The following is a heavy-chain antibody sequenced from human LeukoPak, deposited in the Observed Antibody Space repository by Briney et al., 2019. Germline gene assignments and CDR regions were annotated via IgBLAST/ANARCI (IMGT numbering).Heavy chain of an antibody. CDR1: GFTFSSYG. CDR2: ISYDGSNK. Sequence: GSSLRLSCAASGFTFSSYGMHWVRQAPGKGLEWVTGISYDGSNKHYSDSVKGRLTISRDNSKNTLDLQMNSLTAEDTAVYYCARWNSNWFDPWGQGTLVTVSS. CDR3: ARWNSNWFDP. J-gene: IGHJ5*02. D-gene: IGHD1-7*01. V-gene: IGHV3-33*05.